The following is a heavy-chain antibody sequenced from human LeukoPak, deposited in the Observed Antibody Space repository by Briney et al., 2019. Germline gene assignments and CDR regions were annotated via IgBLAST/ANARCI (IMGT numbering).Heavy chain of an antibody. CDR2: IYYSGST. CDR3: ARDLGGVSFDF. CDR1: GGSISNGVYY. Sequence: PSETLSLTCTVSGGSISNGVYYWSWIRQHPGKGLEWIGYIYYSGSTYYSPSLKSRLTMSVDTSKNQFSLKLSSVTAADTAVYYCARDLGGVSFDFWGQGTLVTVSS. V-gene: IGHV4-31*03. J-gene: IGHJ4*02. D-gene: IGHD2-8*02.